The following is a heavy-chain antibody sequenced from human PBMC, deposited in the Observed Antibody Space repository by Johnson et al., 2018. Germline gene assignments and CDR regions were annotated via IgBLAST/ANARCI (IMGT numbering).Heavy chain of an antibody. CDR2: ISYDGSNK. CDR1: GFTFSSYG. Sequence: VQLVETGGGVVQPGRSLRLSCAASGFTFSSYGMHWVRQAPGKGLEWVAVISYDGSNKYYADSVKGRFTISRDNSKNTLYLQMNSLRAEDTAVYYCARDTGRGAFDIWGQGTMVTVSS. V-gene: IGHV3-30*03. J-gene: IGHJ3*02. D-gene: IGHD4-11*01. CDR3: ARDTGRGAFDI.